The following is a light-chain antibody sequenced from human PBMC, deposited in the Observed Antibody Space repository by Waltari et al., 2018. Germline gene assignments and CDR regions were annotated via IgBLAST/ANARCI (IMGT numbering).Light chain of an antibody. CDR2: LGS. J-gene: IGKJ4*01. CDR3: MEALQTVPT. V-gene: IGKV2-28*01. CDR1: HSLLHANGNNY. Sequence: DIVMTQSPLSRPVTPGEPASIFCRSSHSLLHANGNNYLDWYLQKPGQSPQLLIYLGSNRASGVPERFTGSGSGTNFTLKITRVEADDVGIYYCMEALQTVPTFGGGTTVEIK.